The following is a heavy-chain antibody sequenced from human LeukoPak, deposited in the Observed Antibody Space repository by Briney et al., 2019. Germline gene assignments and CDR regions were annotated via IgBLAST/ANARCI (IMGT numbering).Heavy chain of an antibody. CDR3: ATWSGYSGSYYYYYMDV. V-gene: IGHV1-69*05. CDR2: IIPIFGTA. J-gene: IGHJ6*03. Sequence: ASVTVSCKASGGTFSSYAISWVRQAPGQGLEWMGGIIPIFGTANYAQKFQGRVTITTDESTSTAYMELSSLRSEDTAVYYCATWSGYSGSYYYYYMDVWGKGTTVTVSS. D-gene: IGHD3-3*01. CDR1: GGTFSSYA.